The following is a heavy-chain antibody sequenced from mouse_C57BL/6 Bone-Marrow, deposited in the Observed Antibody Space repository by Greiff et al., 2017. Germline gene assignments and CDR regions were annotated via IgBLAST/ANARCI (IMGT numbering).Heavy chain of an antibody. V-gene: IGHV1-7*01. Sequence: VQLQQSGAELAKPGASVKLSCKASGYTFTSYWMHWVKQRPGQGLEWIGYINPSSGYTKYNQKFKDKATLTADKSSSTAYMQLSSLTYEDSAVYYCASLGSTVVGYFVYWGQGTTLTVSS. CDR1: GYTFTSYW. CDR3: ASLGSTVVGYFVY. CDR2: INPSSGYT. D-gene: IGHD1-1*01. J-gene: IGHJ2*01.